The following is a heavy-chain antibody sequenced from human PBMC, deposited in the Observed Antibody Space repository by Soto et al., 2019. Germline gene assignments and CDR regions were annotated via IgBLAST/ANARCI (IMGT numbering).Heavy chain of an antibody. Sequence: QVQLVESGGGVVQPGRSLRLSCAASGFTFSIYGMHWVRQAPGKGLEWVAIIWHDGNNKYYADSVRGRFIISRDNSKNRLYLQMNSLRAEDTAVYYCASDLVGASDSYGLDVWGQGTPVTVSS. J-gene: IGHJ6*02. V-gene: IGHV3-33*01. CDR3: ASDLVGASDSYGLDV. D-gene: IGHD1-26*01. CDR2: IWHDGNNK. CDR1: GFTFSIYG.